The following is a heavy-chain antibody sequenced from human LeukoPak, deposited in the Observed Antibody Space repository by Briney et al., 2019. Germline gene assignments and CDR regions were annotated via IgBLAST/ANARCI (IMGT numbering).Heavy chain of an antibody. J-gene: IGHJ6*03. CDR2: IYYSGST. V-gene: IGHV4-31*03. CDR3: ARHGAYYDFRNYYMDV. CDR1: GGSISSGGYY. Sequence: SQTLSLTCTVSGGSISSGGYYWSWIRQHPGKGLEWIGYIYYSGSTYYNPPLKSRVTISVDTSKNQFSLKLSSVTAADTAVYYCARHGAYYDFRNYYMDVWGKGTTVTVSS. D-gene: IGHD3-3*01.